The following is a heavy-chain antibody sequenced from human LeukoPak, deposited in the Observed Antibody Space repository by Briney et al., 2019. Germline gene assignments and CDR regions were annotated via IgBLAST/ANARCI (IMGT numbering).Heavy chain of an antibody. CDR1: GFSFGDYT. CDR3: ARDMYYYGSGSPIGHYGMDV. D-gene: IGHD3-10*01. V-gene: IGHV3-21*06. CDR2: ISSRSTFI. Sequence: GGSLRLSCAASGFSFGDYTMNWLRQAPGKGLEWVSSISSRSTFIYYIDSVRARFTISRDNAKNSLYLQMNSLRAEDTAFYFCARDMYYYGSGSPIGHYGMDVWGQGTTVTVSS. J-gene: IGHJ6*02.